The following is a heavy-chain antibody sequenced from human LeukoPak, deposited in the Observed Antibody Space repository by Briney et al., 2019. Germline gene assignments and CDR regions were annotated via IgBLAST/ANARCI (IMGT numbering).Heavy chain of an antibody. CDR1: GFTFSRYG. V-gene: IGHV3-30*18. CDR2: VSFEGSNK. CDR3: AKDMGYYYGSGSYPPENDY. J-gene: IGHJ4*02. Sequence: GALRLSCAASGFTFSRYGMHWVRQAPGKGLEWVAVVSFEGSNKYYADSVKGRFTISRDNSKNTLSLQMNSLRAEDTAVYYCAKDMGYYYGSGSYPPENDYWGQGTLVTVSS. D-gene: IGHD3-10*01.